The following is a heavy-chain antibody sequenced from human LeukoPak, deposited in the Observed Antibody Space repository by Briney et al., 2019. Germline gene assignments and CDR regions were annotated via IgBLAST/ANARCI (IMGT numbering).Heavy chain of an antibody. CDR2: ITASGGDT. CDR3: ATAGGSSGSYPLIY. V-gene: IGHV3-23*01. J-gene: IGHJ4*02. Sequence: GGSLRLSCAASGFMLSNYAMSWVRQAPGKGLERVSAITASGGDTFSADSVKGRFTISRDNSKDTLYLQMNSLRAEDTAVYYCATAGGSSGSYPLIYWGQGTLVTVSS. D-gene: IGHD6-19*01. CDR1: GFMLSNYA.